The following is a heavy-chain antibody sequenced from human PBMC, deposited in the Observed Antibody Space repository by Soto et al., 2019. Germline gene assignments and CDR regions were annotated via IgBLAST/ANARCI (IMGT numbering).Heavy chain of an antibody. V-gene: IGHV3-23*01. D-gene: IGHD2-2*01. J-gene: IGHJ4*02. CDR3: AKDGRNVVVPAAMRDYFDY. CDR2: ISGSGGST. Sequence: GGSLRLSCAASGFTFSSYAMSWVRQAPGKGLEWVSAISGSGGSTYYADSVKGRFTISRDNSKNTLYLQMNSLRAEDTAVYYCAKDGRNVVVPAAMRDYFDYWGQGTLVTVSS. CDR1: GFTFSSYA.